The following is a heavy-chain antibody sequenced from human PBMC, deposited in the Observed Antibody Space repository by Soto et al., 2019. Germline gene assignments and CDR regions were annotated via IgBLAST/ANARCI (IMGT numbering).Heavy chain of an antibody. CDR1: GFTFSSHT. V-gene: IGHV3-23*01. D-gene: IGHD5-12*01. Sequence: EVQLLESGGGLTQPGGSLRLSCVASGFTFSSHTMNWVRQAPGKGLEWVSTISRSGSTTYSADSAKGRFTISRDNSKNTVDLQMNSLSVEDTAIYYCAKGVGLVTQGIDYWGQGTLVTVSS. CDR3: AKGVGLVTQGIDY. J-gene: IGHJ4*02. CDR2: ISRSGSTT.